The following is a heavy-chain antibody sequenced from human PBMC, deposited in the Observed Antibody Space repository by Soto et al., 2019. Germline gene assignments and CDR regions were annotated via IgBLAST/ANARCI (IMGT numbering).Heavy chain of an antibody. Sequence: PWGSLRLSCAASGFTFSSYAMSWVRQAPGKGLEWVSAISGSGGSTYYAGSVKGRFTISRDNSKNTLYLQMNSLRAEDTAVYYCAKYPYYYDSSGYPLGFDYWGQGTLVTVSS. CDR1: GFTFSSYA. J-gene: IGHJ4*02. CDR3: AKYPYYYDSSGYPLGFDY. D-gene: IGHD3-22*01. V-gene: IGHV3-23*01. CDR2: ISGSGGST.